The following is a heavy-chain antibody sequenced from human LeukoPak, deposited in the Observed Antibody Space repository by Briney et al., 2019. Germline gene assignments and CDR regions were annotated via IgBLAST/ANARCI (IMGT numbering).Heavy chain of an antibody. CDR1: GFTSSSYS. CDR3: ARSPTSGSSFLDY. D-gene: IGHD1-26*01. CDR2: ISSSSSYI. J-gene: IGHJ4*02. Sequence: GSLRLSCAASGFTSSSYSMNWVRQAPGKGLEWVSSISSSSSYIYYADSVKGRFTISRDNAKNSLYLQMNSLRVEDTAVYYCARSPTSGSSFLDYWGQGTLVTVSS. V-gene: IGHV3-21*01.